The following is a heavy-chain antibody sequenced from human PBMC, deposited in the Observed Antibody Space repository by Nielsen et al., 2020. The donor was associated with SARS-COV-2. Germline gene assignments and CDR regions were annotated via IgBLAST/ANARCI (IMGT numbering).Heavy chain of an antibody. J-gene: IGHJ5*02. CDR3: ARQTTRFYLTFDP. D-gene: IGHD3-16*01. V-gene: IGHV4-4*02. CDR1: GGSISSSNW. Sequence: SETLSLTCAVSGGSISSSNWWSWVRQPPGKGLEWIGEIYHSGSTNYNPSLKSRVTISVDTSKNQFSLKLSSVTAADTAVYYCARQTTRFYLTFDPWGQGTLVTVSS. CDR2: IYHSGST.